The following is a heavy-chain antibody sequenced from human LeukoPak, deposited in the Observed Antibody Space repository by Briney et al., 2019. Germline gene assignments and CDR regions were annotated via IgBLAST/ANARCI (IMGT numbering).Heavy chain of an antibody. CDR3: ARGLGGIFGVVIIASPFLDY. D-gene: IGHD3-3*01. J-gene: IGHJ4*02. CDR1: GFTFSSYA. Sequence: SGGSLRLSCAASGFTFSSYAMSWVRQAPGKGLEWVAAISGSGGKTYYADSVKGRFTISRDNSKNTLYLQMNSLRAEDTAVYSCARGLGGIFGVVIIASPFLDYWGQGTLVTVSS. V-gene: IGHV3-23*01. CDR2: ISGSGGKT.